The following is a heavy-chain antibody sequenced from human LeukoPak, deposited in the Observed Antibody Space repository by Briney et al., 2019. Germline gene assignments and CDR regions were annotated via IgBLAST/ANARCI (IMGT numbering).Heavy chain of an antibody. V-gene: IGHV3-23*01. CDR1: GFTFSSYA. Sequence: GGSLLLSFAASGFTFSSYAMSWVRQAPGKGREWVSAISGRGGSTYHADSVKGRFTISRDNSKNTLYLQMNSLRAEDTAVYYCAKDRYYDFWSGYPDWFDPWGQGTLVTVSS. J-gene: IGHJ5*02. CDR3: AKDRYYDFWSGYPDWFDP. D-gene: IGHD3-3*01. CDR2: ISGRGGST.